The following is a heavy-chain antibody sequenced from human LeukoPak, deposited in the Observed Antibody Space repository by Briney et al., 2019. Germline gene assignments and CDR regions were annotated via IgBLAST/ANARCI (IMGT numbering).Heavy chain of an antibody. V-gene: IGHV4-34*01. J-gene: IGHJ5*02. CDR2: INHSGST. CDR1: GGSFSGYY. CDR3: ARGLRWFDP. Sequence: SETLSLTCTVYGGSFSGYYWSWIRQPPGKGLEWIGEINHSGSTNYNPSLKSRVTISVDTSKNQFSLKLSSVTAADTAVYYCARGLRWFDPWGQGTLVTVSS.